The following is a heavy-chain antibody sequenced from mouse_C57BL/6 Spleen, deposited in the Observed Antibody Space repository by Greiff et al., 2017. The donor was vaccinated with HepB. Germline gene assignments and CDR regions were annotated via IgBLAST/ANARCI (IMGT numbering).Heavy chain of an antibody. CDR1: GYTFTSYW. D-gene: IGHD6-2*01. CDR2: INPSSGYT. Sequence: VQLQQSGAELAKPGASGKLSCKASGYTFTSYWMHWVKQRPGLALEWIGYINPSSGYTKYNQKLKDKATLTADKPSSTAYMQLSRLTYEDATVYYCGASSDYRGQSATLTVP. CDR3: GASSDY. V-gene: IGHV1-7*01. J-gene: IGHJ2*01.